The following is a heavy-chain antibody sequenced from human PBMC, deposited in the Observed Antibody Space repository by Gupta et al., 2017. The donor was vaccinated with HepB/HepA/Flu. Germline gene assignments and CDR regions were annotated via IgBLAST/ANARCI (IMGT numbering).Heavy chain of an antibody. V-gene: IGHV3-23*01. CDR3: ATRPSNSVLGVDRSSYVDV. CDR2: MSGSGDNK. CDR1: GFTFGFYG. J-gene: IGHJ6*03. D-gene: IGHD3-3*01. Sequence: EVQLLESGGGLVQPGRSLSLCCVVTGFTFGFYGMGWVRQAPGKGLESVSAMSGSGDNKYYADYVGGLFTISSDKSKNMLYLQMNRLRAENTAISYCATRPSNSVLGVDRSSYVDVWGKGTAVTVSS.